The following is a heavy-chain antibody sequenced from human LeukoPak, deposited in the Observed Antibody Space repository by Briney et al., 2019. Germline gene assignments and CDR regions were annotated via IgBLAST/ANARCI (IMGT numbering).Heavy chain of an antibody. V-gene: IGHV3-21*01. D-gene: IGHD2-2*01. J-gene: IGHJ6*03. Sequence: KAGGSLRLSCAASGFTFSSYSMNWVRQAPGKGLEWVSSISSSSSYIYYADSVKGRFTISRDNAKNSLYLQMNSLRAEDTAVYYCARDLVVVPAAMLSYYYYMDVWGKGTTVTVSS. CDR2: ISSSSSYI. CDR3: ARDLVVVPAAMLSYYYYMDV. CDR1: GFTFSSYS.